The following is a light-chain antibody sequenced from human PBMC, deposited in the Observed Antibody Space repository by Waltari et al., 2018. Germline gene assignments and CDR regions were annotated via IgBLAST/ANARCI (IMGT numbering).Light chain of an antibody. Sequence: DIQMTQSPSTLSASVGDRVTITCRASQSISSWLAWYQQKPGKAPKLLIYKASSLESGVPSRFSGSGSGTEFTLTISSLQPDYFATYYCQQYNSFPYTFGQGTKLEIK. CDR2: KAS. CDR1: QSISSW. V-gene: IGKV1-5*03. J-gene: IGKJ2*01. CDR3: QQYNSFPYT.